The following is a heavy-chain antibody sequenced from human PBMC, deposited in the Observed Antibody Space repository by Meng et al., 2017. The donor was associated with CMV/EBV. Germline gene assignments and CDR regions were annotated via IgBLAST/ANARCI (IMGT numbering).Heavy chain of an antibody. CDR2: ISYDGSNK. CDR1: GFTFSSYA. V-gene: IGHV3-30-3*01. J-gene: IGHJ4*02. CDR3: ARDIDSGSY. D-gene: IGHD1-26*01. Sequence: GESLKISCAASGFTFSSYAMHWVRQAPGKGLEWVAVISYDGSNKYYADSVKGRFTISRDNSKNTLYLQINSLRAEDTAVYYCARDIDSGSYWGQGTLVTVSS.